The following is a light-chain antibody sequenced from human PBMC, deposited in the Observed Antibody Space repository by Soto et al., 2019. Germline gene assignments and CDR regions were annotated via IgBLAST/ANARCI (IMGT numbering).Light chain of an antibody. CDR1: NSEVGGYNY. Sequence: SALTQPASVSGSPGQSITISCTGTNSEVGGYNYVSWYQQHPGKTPQLMIYDVSNRPSGVSNRFSGSKSGNTASLTISGLQAEDEAGYYCSSYTSSSTLYVFGTGTKVTVL. V-gene: IGLV2-14*01. CDR2: DVS. CDR3: SSYTSSSTLYV. J-gene: IGLJ1*01.